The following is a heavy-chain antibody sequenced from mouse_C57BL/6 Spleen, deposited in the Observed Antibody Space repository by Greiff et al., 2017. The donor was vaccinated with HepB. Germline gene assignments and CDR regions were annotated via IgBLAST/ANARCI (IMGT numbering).Heavy chain of an antibody. CDR3: ARGGVYTDAMDY. D-gene: IGHD3-1*01. CDR2: IHPNSGST. V-gene: IGHV1-64*01. Sequence: QVQLQQPGAELVKPGASVKLSCKASGYTFTSYWMHWVKQRPGQGLEWIGMIHPNSGSTNYNEKFKSKARLTVDKSSSTAYMQLSSLTSEDSAVYYCARGGVYTDAMDYWGQGTSVTVSS. CDR1: GYTFTSYW. J-gene: IGHJ4*01.